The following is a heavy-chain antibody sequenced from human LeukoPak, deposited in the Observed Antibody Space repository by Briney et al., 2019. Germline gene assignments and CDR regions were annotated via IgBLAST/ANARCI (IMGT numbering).Heavy chain of an antibody. D-gene: IGHD6-13*01. J-gene: IGHJ5*02. CDR1: GESLSGYY. CDR2: INDSGDT. Sequence: SETLSLTCAVYGESLSGYYWAWIRQPPGKRLEWIGDINDSGDTDYLPSLESRVTISSDMSKKHFSLRLTSVTAADTALYFCARRRIAPSGTSWFDPWGQGTLVTVSS. CDR3: ARRRIAPSGTSWFDP. V-gene: IGHV4-34*01.